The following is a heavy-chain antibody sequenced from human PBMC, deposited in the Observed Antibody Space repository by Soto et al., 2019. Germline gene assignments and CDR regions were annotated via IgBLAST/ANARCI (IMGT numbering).Heavy chain of an antibody. Sequence: SETLSLTCTVSGCSISSGGYYWIWIRQHPGKGLEWIGYIYYSGSTYYNPSLKSRVTISVDTSKNQFSLKLSSVTAADTAVYYCAREYLWDSSGYYVNWFDPWGQGTLVTVSS. CDR1: GCSISSGGYY. J-gene: IGHJ5*02. CDR2: IYYSGST. V-gene: IGHV4-31*03. D-gene: IGHD3-22*01. CDR3: AREYLWDSSGYYVNWFDP.